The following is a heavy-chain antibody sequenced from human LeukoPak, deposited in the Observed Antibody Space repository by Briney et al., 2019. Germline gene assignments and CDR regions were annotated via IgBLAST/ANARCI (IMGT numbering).Heavy chain of an antibody. CDR2: ISGSGGST. CDR1: GFTFSSYA. CDR3: AKDTMVRGVIIPFDY. Sequence: GGSLRLSCAASGFTFSSYAMSWVRQAPGKGLKWVSAISGSGGSTYYADSVKGRFTISRDNSKNTLYLQMNSLRAEDTAVYYCAKDTMVRGVIIPFDYWGQGTLVTVSS. D-gene: IGHD3-10*01. V-gene: IGHV3-23*01. J-gene: IGHJ4*02.